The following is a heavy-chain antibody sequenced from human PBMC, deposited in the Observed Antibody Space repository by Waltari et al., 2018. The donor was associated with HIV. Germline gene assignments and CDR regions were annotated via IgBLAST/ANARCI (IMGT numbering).Heavy chain of an antibody. D-gene: IGHD2-2*01. CDR1: GYTFTSYD. Sequence: QVQLVQSGAEVKKPGASVKVSCEASGYTFTSYDINWVRQATGQGLEWMGWMNPNSGNTGYAPKYQGRITRTSNTSISTAYMELSSLRSEDAAVYYCARGRGKEPAAIVVEDVWGQGTTVTVSS. V-gene: IGHV1-8*02. J-gene: IGHJ6*02. CDR2: MNPNSGNT. CDR3: ARGRGKEPAAIVVEDV.